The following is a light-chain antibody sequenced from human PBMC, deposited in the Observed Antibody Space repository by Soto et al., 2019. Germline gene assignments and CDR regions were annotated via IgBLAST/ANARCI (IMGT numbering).Light chain of an antibody. CDR3: QQYDAFST. CDR1: QGVGDW. CDR2: KAS. V-gene: IGKV1-5*03. Sequence: DIQMTQSPSTLSASVGDTVTITCRASQGVGDWVAWYQQKPGKAPKVLIYKASSLESGVPLRFSGSGYGTEFSLTIGSLQPDDIATYYCQQYDAFSTFGQGTKVEIK. J-gene: IGKJ2*01.